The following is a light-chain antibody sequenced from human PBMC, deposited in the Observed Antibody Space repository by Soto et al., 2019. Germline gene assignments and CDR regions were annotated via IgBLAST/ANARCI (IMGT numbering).Light chain of an antibody. Sequence: EIVLTQSPATLSSSPGERATLSCRAGQGISSYLAWYQQKPGQAPRLLIYDASNRATGIPARFSGSGSGTDFTHTISSLEPEDFAVYYCQQRSSWPITFGQGTRLEIK. CDR2: DAS. CDR3: QQRSSWPIT. V-gene: IGKV3-11*01. CDR1: QGISSY. J-gene: IGKJ5*01.